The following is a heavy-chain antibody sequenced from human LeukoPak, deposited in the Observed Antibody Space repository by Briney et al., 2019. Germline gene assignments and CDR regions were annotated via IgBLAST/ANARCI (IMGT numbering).Heavy chain of an antibody. CDR2: IWYDGSNK. Sequence: GGSLRLSCAASGFTFSSYGMHWVRQAPGKGLEWVAVIWYDGSNKYYADSVKGRFTISRDNSKNTLYLQMNSLRAEDTAVYYCAREEVVIRPYFDYWGQGTLVIVSS. V-gene: IGHV3-33*01. CDR1: GFTFSSYG. D-gene: IGHD3-22*01. J-gene: IGHJ4*02. CDR3: AREEVVIRPYFDY.